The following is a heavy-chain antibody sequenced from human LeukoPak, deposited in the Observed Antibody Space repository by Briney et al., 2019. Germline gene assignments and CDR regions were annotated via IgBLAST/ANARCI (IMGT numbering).Heavy chain of an antibody. CDR1: GGSISSYY. J-gene: IGHJ6*03. CDR3: ARTTEAHSWQTRYYSYYMDV. D-gene: IGHD6-13*01. CDR2: IHYSGST. Sequence: SETLSLTCTVSGGSISSYYWSWIRQPPGKGLERIGYIHYSGSTSYNPSLKSRVTISVDTSKNQISLKVRSVTAADTAVYYCARTTEAHSWQTRYYSYYMDVWGKGTTVTVSS. V-gene: IGHV4-59*01.